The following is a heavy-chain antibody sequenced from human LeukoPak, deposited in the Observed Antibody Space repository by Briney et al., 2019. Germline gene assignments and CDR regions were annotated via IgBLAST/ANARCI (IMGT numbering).Heavy chain of an antibody. J-gene: IGHJ4*02. CDR1: GFTCIGYY. V-gene: IGHV1-2*02. Sequence: ASLKVSCKASGFTCIGYYMRCGRQAPGQRLEWMWWINLNTGDTEYAPKFQGSVTMTRDTSITTAYMELSRLRYDDPAVYYCGRDQTALDYWGGGTLVTVSS. CDR2: INLNTGDT. D-gene: IGHD1-14*01. CDR3: GRDQTALDY.